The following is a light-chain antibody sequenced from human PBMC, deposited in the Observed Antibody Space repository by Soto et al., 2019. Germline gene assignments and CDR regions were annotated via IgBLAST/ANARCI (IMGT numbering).Light chain of an antibody. CDR1: QSVRSSY. J-gene: IGKJ1*01. CDR2: GAS. Sequence: EIVLTQSPGTLSLSPGERATLSCRASQSVRSSYLAWYQQKPGQAPRLLIYGASSRATGIPDRISGSGSGTDFTLTISRLEPEDFAVYYCQQYGSPPQTFGQGTKGDIK. V-gene: IGKV3-20*01. CDR3: QQYGSPPQT.